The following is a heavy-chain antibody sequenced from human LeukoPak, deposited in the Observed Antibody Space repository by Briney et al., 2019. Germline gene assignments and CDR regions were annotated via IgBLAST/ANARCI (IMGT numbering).Heavy chain of an antibody. CDR2: INPSGGST. CDR1: GYTFTSYY. J-gene: IGHJ4*02. Sequence: ASVTVSCKASGYTFTSYYIHWVRQAPGQGLEWMGIINPSGGSTTYAQKFQGRVTMTRDTSTSTVYMELSSLRSEDTAVYYCARSSGCIDYWGQGALVTVSS. V-gene: IGHV1-46*01. D-gene: IGHD6-19*01. CDR3: ARSSGCIDY.